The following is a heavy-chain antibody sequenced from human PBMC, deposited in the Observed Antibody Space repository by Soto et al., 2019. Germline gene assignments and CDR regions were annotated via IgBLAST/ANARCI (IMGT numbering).Heavy chain of an antibody. CDR3: AKTESFNGYYNAFDY. CDR2: ISGGGGST. V-gene: IGHV3-23*01. Sequence: PGGSLRLSCAASGFSFSGYAVTWVRQAPGKGLEWVSAISGGGGSTYYADSVKGRFTVSGDNSKNTLHLQMNSLRAEDTAVYYCAKTESFNGYYNAFDYWGRGTQVTVSS. CDR1: GFSFSGYA. D-gene: IGHD3-9*01. J-gene: IGHJ4*02.